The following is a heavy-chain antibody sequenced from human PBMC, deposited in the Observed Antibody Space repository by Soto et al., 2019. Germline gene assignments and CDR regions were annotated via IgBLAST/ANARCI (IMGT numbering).Heavy chain of an antibody. J-gene: IGHJ5*02. V-gene: IGHV1-18*01. CDR3: ARAPRSSWYAH. CDR2: ISAYNGNT. CDR1: GYTFTSYG. D-gene: IGHD6-13*01. Sequence: QVQLVQSGAEVKKPGASVKVSCKASGYTFTSYGISWVRQAPGQGLEWMGWISAYNGNTNYAQKLQGRVTMTTDTPTSTAYMELRSLSSDDQAVYSCARAPRSSWYAHWGQGTLVTVSA.